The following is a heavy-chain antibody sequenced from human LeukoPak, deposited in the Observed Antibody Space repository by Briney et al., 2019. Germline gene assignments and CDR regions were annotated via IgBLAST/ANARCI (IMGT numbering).Heavy chain of an antibody. V-gene: IGHV1-2*02. Sequence: ASVKVSCKASGYSFTGYYIYWVRQAPGQGLEWMGWINPNSGDTNYAQKFQGRVAVTRDTSTSTLYMELSSLRSDDTAVYYCAREPTGGSCYFDYWGQGTLVTVSS. CDR2: INPNSGDT. D-gene: IGHD1-26*01. CDR1: GYSFTGYY. CDR3: AREPTGGSCYFDY. J-gene: IGHJ4*02.